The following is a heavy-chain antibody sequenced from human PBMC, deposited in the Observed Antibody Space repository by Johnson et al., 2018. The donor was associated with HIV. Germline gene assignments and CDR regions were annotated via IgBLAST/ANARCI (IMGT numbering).Heavy chain of an antibody. Sequence: VQLVESGGGLVQPGGSLRLSCAASGFTFSSYYMSWIRQAPGKGLEWVSAISGSGGSTYYADSVKGRFTISRDNSKNTLYLQMNSLRAEDTAVYYCARATQWLGAFDIWGRGTMVTVSS. CDR3: ARATQWLGAFDI. CDR2: ISGSGGST. CDR1: GFTFSSYY. D-gene: IGHD6-19*01. V-gene: IGHV3-23*04. J-gene: IGHJ3*02.